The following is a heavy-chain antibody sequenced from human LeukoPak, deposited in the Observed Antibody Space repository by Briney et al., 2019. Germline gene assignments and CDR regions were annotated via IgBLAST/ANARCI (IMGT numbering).Heavy chain of an antibody. CDR3: ARAEGTYYYGSGSYLAGGD. D-gene: IGHD3-10*01. CDR2: IYHSGST. J-gene: IGHJ4*02. V-gene: IGHV4-30-2*06. CDR1: GGSISSGDYY. Sequence: SETLSLTCTVSGGSISSGDYYWSWIRQSPGKGLEWIGYIYHSGSTYYNPSLKSRVTISVDRSKNQFSLKLSSVTAADTAVYYCARAEGTYYYGSGSYLAGGDWGQGTLVTVSS.